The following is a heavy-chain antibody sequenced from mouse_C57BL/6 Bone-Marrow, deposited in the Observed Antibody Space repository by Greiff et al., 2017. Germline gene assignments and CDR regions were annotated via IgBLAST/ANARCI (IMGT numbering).Heavy chain of an antibody. CDR2: IWRGGST. Sequence: VKLVASGPGLVQPSQSLSITCTVSGFSLTSYGVHWVRQSPGKGLEWLGVIWRGGSTDYTAAFMSRLSITKDNSNSQVFFNMNRLQADDTAIYYCAKRSWDDWYFDVWGTGTTVTVSS. CDR1: GFSLTSYG. V-gene: IGHV2-5*01. CDR3: AKRSWDDWYFDV. J-gene: IGHJ1*03. D-gene: IGHD4-1*01.